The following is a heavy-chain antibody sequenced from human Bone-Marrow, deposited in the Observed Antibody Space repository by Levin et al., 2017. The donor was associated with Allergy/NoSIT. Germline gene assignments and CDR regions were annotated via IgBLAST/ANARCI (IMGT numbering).Heavy chain of an antibody. CDR2: ISKNGDT. D-gene: IGHD2-2*01. Sequence: GGSLRLSCAASGLSLGNFAMDWVRQAPGKGLEWVSSISKNGDTYYADSVKGRFTMSRDNAKETVFLHMNNLSGDDTAVYYCAREPLGVSMVVERAWFDPWGQGTQVTVSS. CDR1: GLSLGNFA. CDR3: AREPLGVSMVVERAWFDP. V-gene: IGHV3-23*01. J-gene: IGHJ5*02.